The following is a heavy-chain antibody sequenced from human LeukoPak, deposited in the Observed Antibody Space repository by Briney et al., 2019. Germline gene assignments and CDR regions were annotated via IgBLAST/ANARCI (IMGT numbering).Heavy chain of an antibody. CDR1: GFTFSNYG. V-gene: IGHV3-33*01. Sequence: GGSLRLSCTASGFTFSNYGMHGVREAPGKGRECVADMCVWNDGSNEYYADSVKGRVTSARDNSKNTLYLQMVSLRAEDTADYYCARDRFPHDDAHYGMDVWGQGTTVTVSS. CDR2: MCVWNDGSNE. CDR3: ARDRFPHDDAHYGMDV. D-gene: IGHD3-16*01. J-gene: IGHJ6*02.